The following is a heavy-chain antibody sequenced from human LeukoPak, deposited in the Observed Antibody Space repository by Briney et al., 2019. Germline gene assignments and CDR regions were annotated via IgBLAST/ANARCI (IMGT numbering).Heavy chain of an antibody. Sequence: GGSLRLSCTASGFTFSNYGMNWVRQAPGKGLECISYISNSGTTIYYADSVKGRFTISRDNAKKSLYLQMNSLRAEDTAVYYCARASATGAPYFEYWGQGTLVTVSS. V-gene: IGHV3-48*04. CDR1: GFTFSNYG. CDR2: ISNSGTTI. J-gene: IGHJ4*02. CDR3: ARASATGAPYFEY. D-gene: IGHD1-26*01.